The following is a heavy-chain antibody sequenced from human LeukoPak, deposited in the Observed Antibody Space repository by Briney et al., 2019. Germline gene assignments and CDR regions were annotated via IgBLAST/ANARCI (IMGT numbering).Heavy chain of an antibody. Sequence: SVKVSCKASGGTFSSYAISWVRPAPGQGLEWMGRIIPIFGTANYAQKFQGRVTITADKSTSTAYMELSSLRSEDTAVYYCASANGSSSYYYYYYMDVWGKGTTVTVSS. D-gene: IGHD6-6*01. V-gene: IGHV1-69*06. J-gene: IGHJ6*03. CDR1: GGTFSSYA. CDR3: ASANGSSSYYYYYYMDV. CDR2: IIPIFGTA.